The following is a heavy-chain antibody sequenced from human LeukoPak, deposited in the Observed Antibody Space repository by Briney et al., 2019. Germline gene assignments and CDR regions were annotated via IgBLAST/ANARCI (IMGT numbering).Heavy chain of an antibody. D-gene: IGHD5-18*01. CDR2: IIPIFGTA. V-gene: IGHV1-69*13. J-gene: IGHJ6*04. Sequence: GASVKVSCKASGGTFSSYAISWVRQAPGQGLEWMGGIIPIFGTANYAQKFQGRVTITADESTSTAYMELSGLRSEDTAVYYCERANTAMVTYYYYYGMDVCGKGTTVTVSS. CDR1: GGTFSSYA. CDR3: ERANTAMVTYYYYYGMDV.